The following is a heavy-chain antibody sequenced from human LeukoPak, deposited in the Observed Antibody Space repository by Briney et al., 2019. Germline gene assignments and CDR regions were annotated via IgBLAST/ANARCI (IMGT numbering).Heavy chain of an antibody. J-gene: IGHJ4*02. V-gene: IGHV3-53*01. CDR3: ARDFGGARDGY. D-gene: IGHD3-10*01. CDR1: GFTFSSNY. CDR2: ICSGGST. Sequence: GGSLRLSCAASGFTFSSNYMSWVRQAPGKGLEWVSVICSGGSTYYADSVKGRFTISRDNAKNSLYLQMNSLRAEDTAVYYCARDFGGARDGYWGQGTLVTVSS.